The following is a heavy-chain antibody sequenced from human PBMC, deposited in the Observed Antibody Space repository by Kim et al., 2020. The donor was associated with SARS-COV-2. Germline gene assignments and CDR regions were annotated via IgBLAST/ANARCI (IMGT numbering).Heavy chain of an antibody. V-gene: IGHV1-18*01. CDR3: ARDRGTMVRGVNYDYYYYYGMDV. D-gene: IGHD3-10*01. J-gene: IGHJ6*02. CDR2: ISAYNGNT. CDR1: GYTFTSYG. Sequence: ASVKVSCKASGYTFTSYGISWVRQAPGQGLEWMGWISAYNGNTNYAQKLQGRVTMTTDTSTSTAYMELRSLRSDDTAVYYCARDRGTMVRGVNYDYYYYYGMDVWGQGTTVTVSS.